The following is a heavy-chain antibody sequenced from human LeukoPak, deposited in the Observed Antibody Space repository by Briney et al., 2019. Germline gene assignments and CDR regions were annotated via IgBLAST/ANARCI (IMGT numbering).Heavy chain of an antibody. V-gene: IGHV3-23*01. J-gene: IGHJ4*01. CDR1: GFTFSNSA. CDR2: LSGSGITS. D-gene: IGHD6-19*01. CDR3: AKGIYSSGWSYFDY. Sequence: GGSLRLSCAASGFTFSNSAMSWVRQAPGKGLEWVSTLSGSGITSYYADSVKGRFTISRDNSKNTLYLQMNSLRAEDTAVYYCAKGIYSSGWSYFDYWGHGALVTVSS.